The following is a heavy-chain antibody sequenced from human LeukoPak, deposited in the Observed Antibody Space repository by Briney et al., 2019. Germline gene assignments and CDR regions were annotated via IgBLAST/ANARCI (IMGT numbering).Heavy chain of an antibody. CDR3: ARDYDFWSGYYSPTRGYFGY. Sequence: GGSLRLSCAASGFTFSSYGMHWVRQAPGKWLEWVEFIRSEGSNKYYADSVKGRFIISRDNSKNTLYLQMDSLRAEDTAVYYCARDYDFWSGYYSPTRGYFGYWGQGTLVTVSS. D-gene: IGHD3-3*01. CDR2: IRSEGSNK. V-gene: IGHV3-30*02. CDR1: GFTFSSYG. J-gene: IGHJ4*02.